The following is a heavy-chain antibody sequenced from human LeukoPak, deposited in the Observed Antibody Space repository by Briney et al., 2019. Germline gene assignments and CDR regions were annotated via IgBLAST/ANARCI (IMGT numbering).Heavy chain of an antibody. V-gene: IGHV4-34*01. CDR3: ARGYSSPSPRYFDY. CDR1: GGSFSGYY. CDR2: INHSGST. D-gene: IGHD6-13*01. Sequence: SETLSLTCAVYGGSFSGYYWSWIRQPPGKGLEWIGEINHSGSTNYNPSLKSRVTISVDTSKNQFSLKLSSVTAADTAVYYCARGYSSPSPRYFDYWGQGTLVTVSS. J-gene: IGHJ4*02.